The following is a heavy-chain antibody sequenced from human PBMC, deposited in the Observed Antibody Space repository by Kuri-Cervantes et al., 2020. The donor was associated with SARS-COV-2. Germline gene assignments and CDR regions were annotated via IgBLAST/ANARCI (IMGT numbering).Heavy chain of an antibody. V-gene: IGHV1-2*02. J-gene: IGHJ4*02. CDR1: GYTFTSYG. CDR2: INPNSGGT. CDR3: ARVPGIYSYGPPHFDY. D-gene: IGHD5-18*01. Sequence: GGSLRLSCKASGYTFTSYGISWVRQAPGQGLEWMGWINPNSGGTNYAQKFQGRVTMTRDTSISTAYMELSRLRSDDTAVYYCARVPGIYSYGPPHFDYWGQGTLVTVSS.